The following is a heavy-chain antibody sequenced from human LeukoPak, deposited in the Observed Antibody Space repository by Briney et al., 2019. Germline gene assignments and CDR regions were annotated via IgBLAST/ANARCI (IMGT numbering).Heavy chain of an antibody. Sequence: RPSETLSLTCAVYGGSFSGYYWSWIRQPPGKGLEWIGEINHSGSTNYNPSLKSRVTISVDTSKNQFSLKLSSVTAADTAVYYCARGQDIVVVVAATPFDYWGQGTLVTVSS. CDR1: GGSFSGYY. D-gene: IGHD2-15*01. CDR2: INHSGST. V-gene: IGHV4-34*01. J-gene: IGHJ4*02. CDR3: ARGQDIVVVVAATPFDY.